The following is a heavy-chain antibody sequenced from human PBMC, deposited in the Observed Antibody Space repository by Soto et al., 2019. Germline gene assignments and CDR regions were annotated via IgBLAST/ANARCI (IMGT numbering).Heavy chain of an antibody. CDR1: GDFISSGGYY. V-gene: IGHV4-31*03. J-gene: IGHJ4*02. Sequence: QVQLQESGPGLVKPSQTLSLTCTVSGDFISSGGYYWSWIRQLPGKGLEWIGYIYSSGTTYYNPSLKSRVTIEVAXSKNQFSLNLSSVTAADTAVYYCARTDSSGYYFVYWGQGTLVTVFS. CDR2: IYSSGTT. D-gene: IGHD3-22*01. CDR3: ARTDSSGYYFVY.